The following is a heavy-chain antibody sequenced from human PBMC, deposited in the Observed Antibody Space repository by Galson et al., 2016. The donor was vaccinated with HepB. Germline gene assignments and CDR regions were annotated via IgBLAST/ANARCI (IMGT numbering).Heavy chain of an antibody. CDR3: ARDQAPLPGDY. Sequence: SLRLSCAASGFTFSNYWMSWVRQAPGKGLEWVANIKQDGNEKYYVDSVKGRFTISRDNAKDSMYLQMNSLRAEDTAVYYCARDQAPLPGDYWGQGTLVTVSS. D-gene: IGHD2-15*01. V-gene: IGHV3-7*03. CDR1: GFTFSNYW. J-gene: IGHJ4*02. CDR2: IKQDGNEK.